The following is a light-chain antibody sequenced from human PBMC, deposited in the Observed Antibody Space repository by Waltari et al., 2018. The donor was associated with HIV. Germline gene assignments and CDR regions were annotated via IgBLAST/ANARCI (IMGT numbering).Light chain of an antibody. Sequence: QSALSQPASVSASPGQSVAISCPATPSYMGPSNYVSWYQQHPDRAPTLILFDVNNRPSGISDRFSGSKSGTTASLTISTVRTDDEADYYCASYTVNSTGVFGTGTKLSVL. CDR1: PSYMGPSNY. CDR2: DVN. CDR3: ASYTVNSTGV. J-gene: IGLJ1*01. V-gene: IGLV2-14*03.